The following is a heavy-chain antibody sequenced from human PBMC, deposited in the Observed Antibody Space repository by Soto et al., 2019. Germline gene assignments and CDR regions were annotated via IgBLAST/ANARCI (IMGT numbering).Heavy chain of an antibody. V-gene: IGHV4-34*09. CDR3: ARVPGP. CDR1: GGSFSGYC. J-gene: IGHJ5*02. Sequence: TLSLTCAVYGGSFSGYCWSWIRQPPGKGLEWIGEINHSGSTNYNPSLKSRVTISVDTSKNQFSLKLSSVTAADTAVYYCARVPGPWGQGTLVTVSS. D-gene: IGHD2-2*01. CDR2: INHSGST.